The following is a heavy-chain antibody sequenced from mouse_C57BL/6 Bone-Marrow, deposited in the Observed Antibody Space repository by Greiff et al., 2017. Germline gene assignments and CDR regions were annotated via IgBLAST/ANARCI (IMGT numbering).Heavy chain of an antibody. Sequence: EVQLQQSGPELVKPGASVKISCKASGYSFTGYYMNWVKQSPEKSLEWIGEINPSTGGTTYNQKFKAKATLTVDKSSSTAYMQLKSLTSEDSAVYYCARLGGFSYWGQGTTLTVSS. D-gene: IGHD4-1*01. CDR3: ARLGGFSY. CDR2: INPSTGGT. J-gene: IGHJ2*01. V-gene: IGHV1-42*01. CDR1: GYSFTGYY.